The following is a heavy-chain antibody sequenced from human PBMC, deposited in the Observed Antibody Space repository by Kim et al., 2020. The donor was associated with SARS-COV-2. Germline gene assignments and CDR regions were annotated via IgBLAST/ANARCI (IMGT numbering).Heavy chain of an antibody. D-gene: IGHD6-13*01. Sequence: GGSLRLSCAASGFTFSDYSMNWVRQAPGERLEWVSSISGGRGDTFYADSAKGRFTISKDISKNTLYLQMNSLRAEDTAVYYCAKNLLGSYSSGWFEYF. V-gene: IGHV3-23*01. CDR3: AKNLLGSYSSGWFEYF. CDR1: GFTFSDYS. J-gene: IGHJ1*01. CDR2: ISGGRGDT.